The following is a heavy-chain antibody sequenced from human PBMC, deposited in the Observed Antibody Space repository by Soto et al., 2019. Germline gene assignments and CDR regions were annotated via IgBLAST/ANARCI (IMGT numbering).Heavy chain of an antibody. Sequence: QVHLVQSGAEVKKPGASVKVSCKVAGHTLSEFSTHWVRQAPGKGLEWMGGFDPEDGETEYAQKFQGRLTMTEDTSTETSYMELTNLTFEDTAVYYCVRDDADFAYWGQGTLVSVSS. J-gene: IGHJ4*02. CDR2: FDPEDGET. V-gene: IGHV1-24*01. CDR3: VRDDADFAY. CDR1: GHTLSEFS.